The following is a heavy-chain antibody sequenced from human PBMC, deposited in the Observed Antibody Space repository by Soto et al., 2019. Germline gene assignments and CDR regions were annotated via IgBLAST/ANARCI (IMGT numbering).Heavy chain of an antibody. V-gene: IGHV3-21*01. CDR3: AKVGARDNYYYYGMDV. CDR2: ISDTTSYK. J-gene: IGHJ6*02. D-gene: IGHD3-16*01. CDR1: GFTFSNYY. Sequence: GGSLRLSCAASGFTFSNYYMNWVRQAPGKGLEWVSSISDTTSYKYYADSVKGRFTISRDNAKNSLYLQMNSLRAEDTAVYYCAKVGARDNYYYYGMDVWGQGTTVTVSS.